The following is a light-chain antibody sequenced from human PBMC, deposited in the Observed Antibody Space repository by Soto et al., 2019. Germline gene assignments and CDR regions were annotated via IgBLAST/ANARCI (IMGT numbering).Light chain of an antibody. V-gene: IGLV2-14*03. CDR3: NSYREDHPRFYV. CDR2: DVG. J-gene: IGLJ1*01. CDR1: HSDIGNYKY. Sequence: QSALTQPASVSGSPGQSITISCTGTHSDIGNYKYVSWYQHLPGKAPKLMIYDVGSRPSGVSSRFSGSKSGNTASLAISGLQAEDEADYYCNSYREDHPRFYVFGTGTKVTVL.